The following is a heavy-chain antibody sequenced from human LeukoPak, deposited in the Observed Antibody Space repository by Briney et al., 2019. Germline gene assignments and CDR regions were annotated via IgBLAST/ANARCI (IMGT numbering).Heavy chain of an antibody. D-gene: IGHD3-22*01. J-gene: IGHJ1*01. CDR2: ISAYNGTT. CDR3: ARRDYYYDSSGYFEYFQH. Sequence: ASVRVSCKASGYTFTSYGISWVRQAPGQGVEWMGWISAYNGTTNYAQKLQGRGTMTTDTSTSTAYMELRSLRSDDTAVYYCARRDYYYDSSGYFEYFQHWGQGTLVTVSS. V-gene: IGHV1-18*01. CDR1: GYTFTSYG.